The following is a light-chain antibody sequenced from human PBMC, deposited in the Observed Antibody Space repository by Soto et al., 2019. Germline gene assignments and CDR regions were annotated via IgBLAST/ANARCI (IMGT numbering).Light chain of an antibody. J-gene: IGLJ2*01. CDR2: DVS. CDR3: NSYTTSSTLV. V-gene: IGLV2-14*03. Sequence: QSALTQPASVSGSPGHSITISCIGTSSDLGSYNYVSWYQQLPGKAPKLVIYDVSNRPSGVSNRFSGSKSGNTAPLTISGLQAEDEADYYCNSYTTSSTLVFGGGTKLTVL. CDR1: SSDLGSYNY.